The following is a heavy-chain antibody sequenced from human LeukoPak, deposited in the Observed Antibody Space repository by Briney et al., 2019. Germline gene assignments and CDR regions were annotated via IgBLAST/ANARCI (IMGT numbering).Heavy chain of an antibody. D-gene: IGHD5-18*01. J-gene: IGHJ4*02. V-gene: IGHV4-59*01. CDR1: GGSISSYC. CDR3: ARGGGYSYGLDY. CDR2: IYYSGST. Sequence: SETLSLTCTVSGGSISSYCWSWIRQPPGKGLEWIGYIYYSGSTNYNPSLKSRVTISVDTSKNQFSLKLSSVTAADTAVYYCARGGGYSYGLDYWGQGTLVTVSS.